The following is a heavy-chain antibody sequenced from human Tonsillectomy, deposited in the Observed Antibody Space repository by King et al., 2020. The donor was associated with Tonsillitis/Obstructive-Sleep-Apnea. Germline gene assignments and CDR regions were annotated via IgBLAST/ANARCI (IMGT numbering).Heavy chain of an antibody. CDR3: ARDMVLEAGGDAFDI. CDR1: GGSISSYY. J-gene: IGHJ3*02. Sequence: VQLQESGPGLVKPSETLSLTCTVSGGSISSYYWSWIRQPPGKGLEWIGCIYYSGSTNYNPSLKSRVTISVDTSKNQFSLKLSSVTAADTAVYYCARDMVLEAGGDAFDIWGQGTMVPVSS. V-gene: IGHV4-59*01. D-gene: IGHD2-8*01. CDR2: IYYSGST.